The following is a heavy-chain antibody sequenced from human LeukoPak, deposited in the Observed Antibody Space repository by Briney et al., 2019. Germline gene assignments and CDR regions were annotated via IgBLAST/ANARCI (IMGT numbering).Heavy chain of an antibody. V-gene: IGHV3-21*01. D-gene: IGHD3-10*01. CDR2: ISSSSSCI. CDR1: GFTFSSYS. Sequence: GGSLRLSCAASGFTFSSYSMNWVRQAPGKGLEWVSSISSSSSCIYYADSVKGRFTISRDNAKNSLYLQMNSLRAEDTAVYYCARSLGSGKNWFDPWGQGTLVTVSS. CDR3: ARSLGSGKNWFDP. J-gene: IGHJ5*02.